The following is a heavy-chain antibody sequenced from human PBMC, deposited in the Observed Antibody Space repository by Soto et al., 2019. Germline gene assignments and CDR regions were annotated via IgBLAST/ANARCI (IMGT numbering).Heavy chain of an antibody. CDR1: GYTFTYYT. CDR2: INAGDGNT. V-gene: IGHV1-3*01. Sequence: ASVKVSCKASGYTFTYYTVHWGRQAPGQRLEWMGWINAGDGNTKYSPNFQGRVTITKDTSASTVYMELSSLRSEDTAVYFCKRDYYDSSGYYPKFDYWGQGTLVTVSS. J-gene: IGHJ4*02. D-gene: IGHD3-22*01. CDR3: KRDYYDSSGYYPKFDY.